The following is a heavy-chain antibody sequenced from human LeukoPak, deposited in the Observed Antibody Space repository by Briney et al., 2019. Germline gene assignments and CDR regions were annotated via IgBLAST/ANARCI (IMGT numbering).Heavy chain of an antibody. CDR3: ARGGSYFDISGYYFY. CDR2: IYSGGST. CDR1: RFTVGSNT. J-gene: IGHJ4*02. Sequence: PGGSLRLSCAASRFTVGSNTMSWVRQAPGKGLEWVSIIYSGGSTSYADSVKGRFTIPRDNSKNTLYLQMNSLRTEDTAVYYCARGGSYFDISGYYFYWGQGTLVTVSS. D-gene: IGHD3-22*01. V-gene: IGHV3-66*01.